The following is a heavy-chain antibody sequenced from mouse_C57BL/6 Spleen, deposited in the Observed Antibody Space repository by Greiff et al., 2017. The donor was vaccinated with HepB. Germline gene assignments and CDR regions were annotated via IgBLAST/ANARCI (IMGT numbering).Heavy chain of an antibody. CDR3: TRRGIYCDYHGAMDY. J-gene: IGHJ4*01. CDR2: IDPETGGT. CDR1: GYTFTDYE. D-gene: IGHD2-4*01. V-gene: IGHV1-15*01. Sequence: VQLQQSGAELVRPGASVTLSCKASGYTFTDYEMHWVKQTPVHGLEWIGAIDPETGGTAYNQKFKGKAILTADKSSSTAYMELRSLTSEDSAVYYWTRRGIYCDYHGAMDYWGQGTSVTVSS.